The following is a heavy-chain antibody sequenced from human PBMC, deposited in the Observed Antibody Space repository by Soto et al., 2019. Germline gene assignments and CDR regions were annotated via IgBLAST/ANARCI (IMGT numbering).Heavy chain of an antibody. CDR1: GGTFSSYA. V-gene: IGHV1-69*01. Sequence: QVQLVQSGAEVKKPGTSVKVSCKASGGTFSSYAISWVRQAPGQGLEWMGGIIPIFGTANYAQNFQGRVTITADESTGTAYMELSSLRSEDTAVYYCATARGAVIAATPGYWGQGTLVTVSS. CDR2: IIPIFGTA. J-gene: IGHJ4*02. D-gene: IGHD2-15*01. CDR3: ATARGAVIAATPGY.